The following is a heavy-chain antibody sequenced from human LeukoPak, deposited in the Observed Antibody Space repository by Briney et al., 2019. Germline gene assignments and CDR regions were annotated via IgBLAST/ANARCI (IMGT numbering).Heavy chain of an antibody. J-gene: IGHJ3*02. CDR2: ISSSSSYT. Sequence: PGGSLRLSCAASGFTFSDYYMSWIRQAPGKGLEWVSYISSSSSYTGYALSVEGRFTISRDNAKNSLYLQMDSLRAEDPAVYYCAREVMAKRRAFDIWGQGTVVTVSS. CDR1: GFTFSDYY. D-gene: IGHD2-8*01. CDR3: AREVMAKRRAFDI. V-gene: IGHV3-11*06.